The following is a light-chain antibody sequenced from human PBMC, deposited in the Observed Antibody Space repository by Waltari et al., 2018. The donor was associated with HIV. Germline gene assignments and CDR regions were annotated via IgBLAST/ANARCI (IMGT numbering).Light chain of an antibody. CDR2: DAS. Sequence: DIVLTLSTAALVFSQGARATLACRASQSVKTYLAWYQQKFGQPPRLLIYDASPRATGIPARFTGNGSGTDFTLTISSLEPEDFAVYFCQQRTNRPPITFGQGTRLELK. J-gene: IGKJ5*01. CDR1: QSVKTY. CDR3: QQRTNRPPIT. V-gene: IGKV3-11*01.